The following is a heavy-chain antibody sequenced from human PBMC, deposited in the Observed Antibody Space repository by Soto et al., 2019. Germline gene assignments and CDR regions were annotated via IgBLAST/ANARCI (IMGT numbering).Heavy chain of an antibody. J-gene: IGHJ3*01. V-gene: IGHV1-69*01. CDR3: ARDLADVHLWDAFDV. Sequence: QVQLVQSGPELKKPGSSVKVSCKAPGDTFNSYGISWVRQAPGQGLEWMGGIVPMFGTTNLALKFEDRITITADELTTTVYRDIRGLTSEDTAVYYCARDLADVHLWDAFDVWGHGTRVTVSS. CDR1: GDTFNSYG. CDR2: IVPMFGTT. D-gene: IGHD6-13*01.